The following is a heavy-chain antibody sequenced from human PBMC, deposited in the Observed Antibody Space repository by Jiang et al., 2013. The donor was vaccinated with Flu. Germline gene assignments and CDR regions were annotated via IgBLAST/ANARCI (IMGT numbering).Heavy chain of an antibody. J-gene: IGHJ4*02. Sequence: VQLLESGGGLVQPGGSLRLSCAASGFTFSSYAMSWVRQAPGKGLEWVSAISGSGGSTYYADSVKGRFTISRDNSKNTLYLQMNSLRAEDTAVYYCARNTYYYDSSGYYWSYWGQGTLVTVSS. CDR1: GFTFSSYA. D-gene: IGHD3-22*01. CDR2: ISGSGGST. CDR3: ARNTYYYDSSGYYWSY. V-gene: IGHV3-23*01.